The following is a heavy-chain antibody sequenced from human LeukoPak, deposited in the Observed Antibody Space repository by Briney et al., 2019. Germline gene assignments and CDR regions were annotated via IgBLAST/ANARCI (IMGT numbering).Heavy chain of an antibody. V-gene: IGHV3-30-3*01. J-gene: IGHJ4*02. CDR3: ARDGVRFSMVATLDY. CDR2: ISYDGSNK. CDR1: GFTFSSYA. D-gene: IGHD5-12*01. Sequence: GGSLRLSCAASGFTFSSYAMHWVRQAPGKGLEWVAVISYDGSNKYYADSVKGRFTISRDNSKNTLYLQMNSLRAEDTAVYYCARDGVRFSMVATLDYWGQGTLVTVSS.